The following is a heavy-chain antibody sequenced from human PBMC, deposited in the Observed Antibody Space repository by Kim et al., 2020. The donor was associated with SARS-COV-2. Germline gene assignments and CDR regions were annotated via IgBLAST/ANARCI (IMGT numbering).Heavy chain of an antibody. V-gene: IGHV3-7*01. CDR2: IKEDGGDK. J-gene: IGHJ6*02. Sequence: GGSLRLSCVASGFTFRNYWMSWVRQAPGKGLEWVANIKEDGGDKYYVDSVTGRFTISIDKAKNSMFLQMHILRVENKATSDCINSPTDQGGRDVWGQGT. CDR1: GFTFRNYW. CDR3: INSPTDQGGRDV. D-gene: IGHD4-4*01.